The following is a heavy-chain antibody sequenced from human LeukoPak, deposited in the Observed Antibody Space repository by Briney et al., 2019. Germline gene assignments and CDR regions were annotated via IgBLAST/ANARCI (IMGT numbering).Heavy chain of an antibody. CDR1: GYTLTELS. J-gene: IGHJ6*02. CDR2: FDPEDGET. Sequence: GASVKVSCKVSGYTLTELSMHWVRQAPGKGLEWMGGFDPEDGETIYAQKFQGRVTMTEDTSTDTAYMELSSLRSEDTAVYYCAASNDYYYYYGMDVWGQGTTVTVSS. V-gene: IGHV1-24*01. CDR3: AASNDYYYYYGMDV.